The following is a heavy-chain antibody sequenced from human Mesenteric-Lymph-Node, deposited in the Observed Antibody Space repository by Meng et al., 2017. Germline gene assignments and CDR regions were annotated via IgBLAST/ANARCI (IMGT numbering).Heavy chain of an antibody. V-gene: IGHV3-48*03. J-gene: IGHJ3*02. CDR2: ISSSGSTI. CDR1: GFTFSSYE. Sequence: GGSLRLSCAASGFTFSSYEMNWVRQAPGKGLEWVSYISSSGSTIYYADSVKGRFTISRDNSKNTLYLQMNSLRAEDTAVYYCATSTYYYDRGGAFDIWGQGTMVTVSS. D-gene: IGHD3-22*01. CDR3: ATSTYYYDRGGAFDI.